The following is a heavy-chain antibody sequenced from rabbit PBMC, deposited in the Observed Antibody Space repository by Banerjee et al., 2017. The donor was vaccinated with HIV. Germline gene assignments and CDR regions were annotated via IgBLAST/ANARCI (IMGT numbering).Heavy chain of an antibody. CDR2: IYTSSGNT. D-gene: IGHD8-1*01. Sequence: QSLEESGGGLVQPEGSLTLTCTANGFSFSTSYYMCWVRQAPGKGLELIACIYTSSGNTWYASWAKGRFTISKTSSTTVTLQMTSLTAADTATYFCARDRSSIYAYFNLWGQGTLVTVS. J-gene: IGHJ4*01. CDR1: GFSFSTSYY. V-gene: IGHV1S40*01. CDR3: ARDRSSIYAYFNL.